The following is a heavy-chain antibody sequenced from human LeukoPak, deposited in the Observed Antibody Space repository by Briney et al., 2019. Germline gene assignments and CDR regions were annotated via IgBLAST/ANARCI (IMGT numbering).Heavy chain of an antibody. CDR2: IYSGGST. CDR1: GFTFSSYS. J-gene: IGHJ6*02. CDR3: ARETPWAYYGMDV. Sequence: PGGSLRLSCAASGFTFSSYSMSWVRQAPGKGLEWVSVIYSGGSTYYADSVKGRFTISRHNSKNTLYLQMNSLRAEDTAVYYCARETPWAYYGMDVWGQGTTVTVSS. V-gene: IGHV3-53*04. D-gene: IGHD3-16*01.